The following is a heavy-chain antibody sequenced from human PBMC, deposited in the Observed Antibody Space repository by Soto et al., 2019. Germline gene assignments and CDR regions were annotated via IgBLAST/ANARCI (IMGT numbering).Heavy chain of an antibody. V-gene: IGHV1-2*04. J-gene: IGHJ4*02. Sequence: ASVKVSCKASGYTFTGYYMHWVRQAPGQGLEWMGWINPNSGGTNYAQKFQGWVTMTRDTSISTAYMELSSLRSEDTAVYYCVRVVAIPGYPDYWGQGTLVTVSS. CDR1: GYTFTGYY. D-gene: IGHD5-12*01. CDR2: INPNSGGT. CDR3: VRVVAIPGYPDY.